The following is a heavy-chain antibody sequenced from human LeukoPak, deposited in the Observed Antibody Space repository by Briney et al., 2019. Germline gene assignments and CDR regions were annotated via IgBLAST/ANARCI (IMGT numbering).Heavy chain of an antibody. CDR2: TYYRSKWYN. Sequence: SQTPSLTCAISGDSVSSNSAAWNWIRQSPSRGLEWLGRTYYRSKWYNDYAVSVKSRITINADTSRNQFSLQLNSVTPGDTAVYYCARGIDSSAYYAFDYWGQGTLVAVSS. CDR1: GDSVSSNSAA. J-gene: IGHJ4*02. CDR3: ARGIDSSAYYAFDY. D-gene: IGHD3-22*01. V-gene: IGHV6-1*01.